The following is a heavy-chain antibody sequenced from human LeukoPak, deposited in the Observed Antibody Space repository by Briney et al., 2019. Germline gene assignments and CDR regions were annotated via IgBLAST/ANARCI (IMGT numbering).Heavy chain of an antibody. D-gene: IGHD2-21*01. CDR3: ARDIYGGHDY. V-gene: IGHV3-7*04. CDR2: INQDGSEK. Sequence: GGSLRLSCAASGFTFSNYWMHWVRQAPGKGLEWVANINQDGSEKSYVDSVEGRFTISRDNAKKSLYLHVNSLRAEDTAVYYCARDIYGGHDYWGQGTLLTVSS. CDR1: GFTFSNYW. J-gene: IGHJ4*02.